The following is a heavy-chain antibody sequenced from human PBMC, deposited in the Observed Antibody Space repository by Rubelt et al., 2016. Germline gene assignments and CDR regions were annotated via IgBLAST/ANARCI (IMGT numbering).Heavy chain of an antibody. CDR3: ASGRVSGEFDP. CDR1: TVNSNS. Sequence: TVNSNSMSWVRQAPGKGLEWVSLIYSGGNTYYADSVKGRFTISRDNSKNTLYLQMNSLRAEDTAVYYCASGRVSGEFDPWGQGTLVTVSS. CDR2: IYSGGNT. V-gene: IGHV3-66*01. J-gene: IGHJ5*02. D-gene: IGHD3-10*01.